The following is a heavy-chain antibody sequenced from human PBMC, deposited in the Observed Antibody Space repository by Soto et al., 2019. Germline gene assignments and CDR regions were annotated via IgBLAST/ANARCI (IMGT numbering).Heavy chain of an antibody. V-gene: IGHV4-4*02. J-gene: IGHJ4*02. D-gene: IGHD6-13*01. CDR2: IYHSGST. CDR3: ARGETQQQRDY. Sequence: QVQLQESGPGLVKPSGTLSLTCAVSGDSITSDKWWSWIRQPPGKGLQWIGEIYHSGSTKYNPSLKSRAIISVDKSKNQFSLKVSSVSDADTAVYYCARGETQQQRDYWGQGTLVTVAS. CDR1: GDSITSDKW.